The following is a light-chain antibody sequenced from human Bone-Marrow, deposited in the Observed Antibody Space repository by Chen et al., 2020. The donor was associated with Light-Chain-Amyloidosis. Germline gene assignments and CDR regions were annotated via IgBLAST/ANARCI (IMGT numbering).Light chain of an antibody. Sequence: QSVLTHPPSASVTPGQRVTISGSGSRSNIGSNTVNWYQQLPGTAPKLLIYSDNQRPSGVPDRFSGSKSGTSASLAISGLQSEDEDDYYCAAWEDSLNALFGTGTKVTVL. J-gene: IGLJ1*01. CDR3: AAWEDSLNAL. CDR1: RSNIGSNT. V-gene: IGLV1-44*01. CDR2: SDN.